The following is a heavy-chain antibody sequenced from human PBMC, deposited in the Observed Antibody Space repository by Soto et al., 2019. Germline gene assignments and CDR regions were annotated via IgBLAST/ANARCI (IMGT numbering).Heavy chain of an antibody. CDR3: GRDLKDFRVLGTLLSA. D-gene: IGHD2-2*01. V-gene: IGHV1-18*04. Sequence: GASVKVSCKASGYTFAHYGISWVRQAPGKGLEWMGWISGNNGATNYAPKLQGRVRMPIDTSTNTAYRALRSLTSDAPAFYFCGRDLKDFRVLGTLLSAWGQGTLPTVSS. J-gene: IGHJ5*02. CDR2: ISGNNGAT. CDR1: GYTFAHYG.